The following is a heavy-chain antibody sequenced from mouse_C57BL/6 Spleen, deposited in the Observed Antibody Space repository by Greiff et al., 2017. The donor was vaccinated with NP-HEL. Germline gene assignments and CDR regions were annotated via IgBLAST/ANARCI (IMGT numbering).Heavy chain of an antibody. Sequence: QVQLQQSGPELVKPGASVKISCKASGYAFSSSWMNWVKQRPGKGLEWIGRIFPGDGDTNYNGKFKGKATLTADKTSSTAYMQLISQTSEDSAFYFCARNDRAMDYWGQGTSVTVSS. D-gene: IGHD2-12*01. J-gene: IGHJ4*01. CDR2: IFPGDGDT. V-gene: IGHV1-82*01. CDR1: GYAFSSSW. CDR3: ARNDRAMDY.